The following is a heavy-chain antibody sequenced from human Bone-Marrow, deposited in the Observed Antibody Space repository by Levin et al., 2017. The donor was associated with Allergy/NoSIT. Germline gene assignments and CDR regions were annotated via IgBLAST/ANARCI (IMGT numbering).Heavy chain of an antibody. J-gene: IGHJ6*03. Sequence: TGESLKISCAASGFTFSSYEMNWVRQAPGKGLEWVSYISSSGSTIYYADSVKGRFTISRDNAKNSLYLQMNSLRAADTAVYYCARDRYDFWSGGENYMDAWGKGTTVTVSS. V-gene: IGHV3-48*03. CDR2: ISSSGSTI. CDR1: GFTFSSYE. CDR3: ARDRYDFWSGGENYMDA. D-gene: IGHD3-3*01.